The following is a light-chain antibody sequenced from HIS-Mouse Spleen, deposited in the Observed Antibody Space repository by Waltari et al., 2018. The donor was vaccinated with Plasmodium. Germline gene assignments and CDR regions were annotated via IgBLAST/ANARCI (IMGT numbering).Light chain of an antibody. CDR1: QSISSY. CDR3: QQNYNTWT. Sequence: DIQMTQSPSSLSASVGDRVPITCRASQSISSYLNWYQQKPGKAPKLLIYDASSLQSGVPSRFSGSGSGTDFTLTISSLQPEDFATYYCQQNYNTWTFGQGTKVEIK. V-gene: IGKV1-39*01. CDR2: DAS. J-gene: IGKJ1*01.